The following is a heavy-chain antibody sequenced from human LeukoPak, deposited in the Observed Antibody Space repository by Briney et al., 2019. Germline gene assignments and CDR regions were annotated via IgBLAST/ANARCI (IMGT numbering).Heavy chain of an antibody. CDR1: GYTFTDYY. D-gene: IGHD6-6*01. CDR2: INPNSGGT. J-gene: IGHJ4*02. CDR3: ARAIWQLVPYFDS. Sequence: GASVKVSCKASGYTFTDYYMHWVRQAPGQGLEWMGWINPNSGGTNFAQKFQGRVAMTRDTSISTAYLELGSLRSDDTAVYFCARAIWQLVPYFDSWGQGTLVTVSS. V-gene: IGHV1-2*02.